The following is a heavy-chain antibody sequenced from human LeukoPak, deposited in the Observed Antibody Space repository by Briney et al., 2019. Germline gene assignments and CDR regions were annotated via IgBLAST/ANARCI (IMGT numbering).Heavy chain of an antibody. V-gene: IGHV3-23*01. CDR2: ISGSGGST. Sequence: GGSLRLSCAASGLTFSSYTMNWVRQAPGKGLEWVSAISGSGGSTYYADSVKGRFTISRDNSKNTLYLQMNSLRAEDTAVYYCAKGRDGYNYWDYWGQGTLVTVSS. J-gene: IGHJ4*02. D-gene: IGHD5-24*01. CDR3: AKGRDGYNYWDY. CDR1: GLTFSSYT.